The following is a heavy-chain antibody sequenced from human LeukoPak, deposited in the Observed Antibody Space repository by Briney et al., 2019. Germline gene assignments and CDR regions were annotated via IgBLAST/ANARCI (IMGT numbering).Heavy chain of an antibody. CDR1: GGTFSSYA. J-gene: IGHJ4*02. CDR3: ARGVRDYGDYPDY. CDR2: IIPIFGTA. D-gene: IGHD4-17*01. V-gene: IGHV1-69*05. Sequence: SVKVSCKASGGTFSSYAISWVRQAPGQGLEWMGGIIPIFGTANYAQKFQGRVTITTDESTSTAYMELSSLRSEDTAVYYCARGVRDYGDYPDYWGQGTLVTVSS.